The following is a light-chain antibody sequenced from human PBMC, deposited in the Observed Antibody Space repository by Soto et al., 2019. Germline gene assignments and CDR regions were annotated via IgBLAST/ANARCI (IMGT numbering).Light chain of an antibody. J-gene: IGKJ1*01. Sequence: EIQLTQSPSSLSASVEDRVTITCRASQGIRNDLGWYQQKPEKAPKLLIYDASALPRGVPSRFSGSGSGTKFTLTIASLQPDDFATYYCQQYETFSGTFGPGTKVDIK. CDR3: QQYETFSGT. CDR2: DAS. CDR1: QGIRND. V-gene: IGKV1-17*01.